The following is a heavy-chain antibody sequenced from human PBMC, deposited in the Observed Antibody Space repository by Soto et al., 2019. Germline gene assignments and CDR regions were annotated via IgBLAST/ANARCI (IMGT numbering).Heavy chain of an antibody. J-gene: IGHJ4*02. CDR1: GGSISGYY. D-gene: IGHD6-19*01. CDR3: ARYEFSSGWYDYFQY. V-gene: IGHV4-59*08. Sequence: QVQLQGSGPGLVKPSETLSLTCAVSGGSISGYYWNWIRQPPGKGLEWIGYVSSSGSTKHNPSLKSRVTMSVDTSKNQFSLNLNSVTAADTAVYYCARYEFSSGWYDYFQYWGRGTLVAVSS. CDR2: VSSSGST.